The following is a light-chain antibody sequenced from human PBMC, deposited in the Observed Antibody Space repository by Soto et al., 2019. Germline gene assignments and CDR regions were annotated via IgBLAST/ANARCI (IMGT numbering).Light chain of an antibody. V-gene: IGKV1-5*01. CDR3: QQYNRNTWS. Sequence: DIQMTQSPSTLSASVGGRATITCRASQSVGTWVAWYQQKPGKAPKLLIYGASNLESDVPSRFSGSGYGTEFTLTITTPQPDDFATYFCQQYNRNTWSFGPGTKV. J-gene: IGKJ1*01. CDR1: QSVGTW. CDR2: GAS.